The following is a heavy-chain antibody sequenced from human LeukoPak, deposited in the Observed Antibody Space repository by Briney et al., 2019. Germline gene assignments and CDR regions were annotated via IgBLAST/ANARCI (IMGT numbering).Heavy chain of an antibody. D-gene: IGHD2-15*01. Sequence: ASVKVSCKASGYTFTSYHMHWVRQAPGQGLEWMGLINLSGGSTTYAQRFQGRVTLTRDTSTSTAYMELSRLRSDDTAVYYCARTPYCSGGSCYGEAYYYYYGMDVWGQGTTVTVSS. CDR2: INLSGGST. J-gene: IGHJ6*02. V-gene: IGHV1-46*01. CDR3: ARTPYCSGGSCYGEAYYYYYGMDV. CDR1: GYTFTSYH.